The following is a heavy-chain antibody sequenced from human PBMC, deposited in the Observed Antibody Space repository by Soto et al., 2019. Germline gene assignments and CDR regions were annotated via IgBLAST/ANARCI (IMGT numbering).Heavy chain of an antibody. V-gene: IGHV4-31*03. CDR3: ATTPTVTTNWWFDP. D-gene: IGHD4-4*01. Sequence: PSETLSLTCTVSGGSISSGGYYWSWIRQHPGKGLEWIGYIYYSGSTYYNPSLKSRVTISVDMSKNQFSLKLSSVTAADTAVYYCATTPTVTTNWWFDPWGQGTLVTVSS. CDR1: GGSISSGGYY. CDR2: IYYSGST. J-gene: IGHJ5*02.